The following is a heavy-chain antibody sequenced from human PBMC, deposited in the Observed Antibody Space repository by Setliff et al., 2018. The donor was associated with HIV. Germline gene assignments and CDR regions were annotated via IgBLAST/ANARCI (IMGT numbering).Heavy chain of an antibody. CDR3: ARISGNDRGGYYYHYFGY. J-gene: IGHJ4*02. CDR2: IDSGNGNT. V-gene: IGHV1-3*04. Sequence: ASVKVSCKASGYTFRNYAVHWVRQAPGQRLEWMGWIDSGNGNTKISPKFQDRVTIIRDTSATTVYMEVNSLRSEDTAVYYCARISGNDRGGYYYHYFGYWGQGTRVTVPQ. D-gene: IGHD3-22*01. CDR1: GYTFRNYA.